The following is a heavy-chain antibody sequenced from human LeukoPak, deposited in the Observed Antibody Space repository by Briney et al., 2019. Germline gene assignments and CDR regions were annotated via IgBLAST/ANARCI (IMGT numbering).Heavy chain of an antibody. CDR3: ARVRATYYYDSSGYYFDY. CDR2: IYYSGST. D-gene: IGHD3-22*01. J-gene: IGHJ4*02. Sequence: SETLSLTCTVSGGSISSSSYYWGWIRQPPGKGLEWIGSIYYSGSTYYNPSLKSRVTISVDRSKNQFSLKLSSVTAADTAVYYCARVRATYYYDSSGYYFDYWAREPWSPSPQ. V-gene: IGHV4-39*07. CDR1: GGSISSSSYY.